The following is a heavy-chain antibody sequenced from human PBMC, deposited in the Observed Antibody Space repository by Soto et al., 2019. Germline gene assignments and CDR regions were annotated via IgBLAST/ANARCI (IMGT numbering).Heavy chain of an antibody. Sequence: SVKVSCKASGFTFTSSAVQWVRQARGQRLEWIGWIVVGSGNTNYAQKFQERVTITRDMSTSTAYMELSSLRSEDTAVYYCAADVDTAMATDYWGQGTLVTVSS. J-gene: IGHJ4*02. D-gene: IGHD5-18*01. CDR1: GFTFTSSA. V-gene: IGHV1-58*01. CDR3: AADVDTAMATDY. CDR2: IVVGSGNT.